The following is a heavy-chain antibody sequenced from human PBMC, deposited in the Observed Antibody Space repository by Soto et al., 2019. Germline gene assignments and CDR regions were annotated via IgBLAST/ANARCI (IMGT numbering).Heavy chain of an antibody. D-gene: IGHD1-26*01. J-gene: IGHJ4*02. Sequence: ASVKVSCKVSVYTLTELSMHWVRQAPGKGLEWMGGFDPEDGETIYAQKFQGRVTMTEDTSTDTAYMELSSLRSEDTAVYYCATPSGSSSQTDYWGQGTLVTVSS. CDR1: VYTLTELS. CDR2: FDPEDGET. V-gene: IGHV1-24*01. CDR3: ATPSGSSSQTDY.